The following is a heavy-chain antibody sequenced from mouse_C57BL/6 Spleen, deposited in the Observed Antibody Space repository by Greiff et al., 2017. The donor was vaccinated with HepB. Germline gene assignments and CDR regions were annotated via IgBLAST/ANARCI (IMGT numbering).Heavy chain of an antibody. J-gene: IGHJ3*01. V-gene: IGHV1-52*01. CDR1: GYTFTSYW. Sequence: QVQLKQPGAELVRPGSSVKLSCKASGYTFTSYWMHWVKQRPIQGLEWIGNIDPSDSETHYNQKFKDKATLTVDKSSSTAYMQLSSLTSEDSAVYYCARDSSGYWFAYWGQGTLVTVSA. CDR2: IDPSDSET. D-gene: IGHD3-2*02. CDR3: ARDSSGYWFAY.